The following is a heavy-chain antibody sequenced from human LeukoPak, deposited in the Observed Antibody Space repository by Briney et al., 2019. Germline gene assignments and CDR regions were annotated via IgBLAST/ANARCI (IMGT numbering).Heavy chain of an antibody. CDR3: ARGASSRLYYYYYYMDV. CDR1: GGSISSYC. CDR2: IYYSGST. V-gene: IGHV4-59*01. D-gene: IGHD6-13*01. J-gene: IGHJ6*03. Sequence: PSETLSLTCTVSGGSISSYCWSWIRQPPGKGLEWIGYIYYSGSTNYNPSLKSRVTISVDTSRNQFSLKLSSVTAADTAVYYCARGASSRLYYYYYYMDVWGKGTTVTVSS.